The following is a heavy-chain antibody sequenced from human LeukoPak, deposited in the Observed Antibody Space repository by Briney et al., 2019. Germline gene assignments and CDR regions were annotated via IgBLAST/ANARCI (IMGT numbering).Heavy chain of an antibody. CDR3: ARDTVVKTTTHFDS. V-gene: IGHV3-43*01. Sequence: PGGSLRLSCAASGFTFDRFTIHWVRQTPGKGLEWVSLINRRGHTFYADSVKGRFTISRDNSKNTLYLQMNSLRAEDTAVYYCARDTVVKTTTHFDSWGQGTLVTVPS. CDR1: GFTFDRFT. J-gene: IGHJ4*02. CDR2: INRRGHT. D-gene: IGHD4/OR15-4a*01.